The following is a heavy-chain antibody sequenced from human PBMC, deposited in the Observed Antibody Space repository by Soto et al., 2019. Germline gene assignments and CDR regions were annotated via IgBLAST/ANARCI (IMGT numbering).Heavy chain of an antibody. CDR1: GGSFGNYY. V-gene: IGHV4-59*01. J-gene: IGHJ6*02. Sequence: SETLSLTCTVSGGSFGNYYWNWVRQPPGKGLEWIGDIIYSGSTNYSPSLKSRVTLLVDTSKNQFSLKLSSVTAADTAVYYCARVLVDGNYYYGMDVWGQGTTVTVS. CDR2: IIYSGST. D-gene: IGHD2-8*01. CDR3: ARVLVDGNYYYGMDV.